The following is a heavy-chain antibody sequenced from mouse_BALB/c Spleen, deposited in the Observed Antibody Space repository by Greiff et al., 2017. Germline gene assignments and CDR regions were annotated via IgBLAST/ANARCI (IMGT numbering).Heavy chain of an antibody. CDR3: ARWPVYGNYVGFDY. Sequence: QVQLQQSGAELVRPGSSVKISCKASGYAFSSYWMNWVKQRPRQGLEWIGQIYPGDGDTNYNGKFKGQATLTADKSSSTAYMQLSSLTSEDSAVYFCARWPVYGNYVGFDYWGQGTTLTVSS. CDR1: GYAFSSYW. V-gene: IGHV1-80*01. J-gene: IGHJ2*01. D-gene: IGHD2-1*01. CDR2: IYPGDGDT.